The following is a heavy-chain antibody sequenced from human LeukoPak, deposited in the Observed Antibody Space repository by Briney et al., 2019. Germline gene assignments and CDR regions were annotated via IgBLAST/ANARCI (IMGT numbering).Heavy chain of an antibody. CDR1: GFTFSSYW. Sequence: GGSLRLSCAASGFTFSSYWMSWVRQAPGKGLVWVSRINSDGSSTSYADSVKGRFTISRDNAKNTLYLQMNSLRAEDTAVYYCASRDYYDSSGYNDAFDIWGQGTMVTVSS. CDR3: ASRDYYDSSGYNDAFDI. D-gene: IGHD3-22*01. CDR2: INSDGSST. V-gene: IGHV3-74*01. J-gene: IGHJ3*02.